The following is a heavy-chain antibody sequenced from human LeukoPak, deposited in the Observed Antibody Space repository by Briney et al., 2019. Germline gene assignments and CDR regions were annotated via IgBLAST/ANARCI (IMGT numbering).Heavy chain of an antibody. CDR2: INHSGST. CDR3: ARGKVAVAASFDY. D-gene: IGHD2-15*01. V-gene: IGHV4-34*01. J-gene: IGHJ4*02. Sequence: SETLSLTCAVYGGSFSGYYWSWIRQPPGKGLEWIGEINHSGSTNYNPSLKSRVTISVDTSKNQFSLKLSSVTAADTAVYYCARGKVAVAASFDYWGQGTLVTVSS. CDR1: GGSFSGYY.